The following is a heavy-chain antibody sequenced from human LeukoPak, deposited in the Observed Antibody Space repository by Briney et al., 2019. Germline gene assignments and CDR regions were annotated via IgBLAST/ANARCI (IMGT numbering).Heavy chain of an antibody. CDR1: GFTFSSYG. CDR3: AKDPRGYSYGSFDY. D-gene: IGHD5-18*01. V-gene: IGHV3-23*01. CDR2: ISGSGGST. Sequence: PGGSLRLSCAASGFTFSSYGMHWVRQAPGKGLEWVSAISGSGGSTYYADSVKGRFTISRDNSKNTLYLQMNSLRAEDTAVYYCAKDPRGYSYGSFDYWGQGTLVTVSS. J-gene: IGHJ4*02.